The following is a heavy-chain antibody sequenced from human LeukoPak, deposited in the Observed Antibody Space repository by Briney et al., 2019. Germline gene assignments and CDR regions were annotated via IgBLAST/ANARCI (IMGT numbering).Heavy chain of an antibody. D-gene: IGHD2-2*01. V-gene: IGHV3-23*01. Sequence: GGSLRLSCAASGFTFNNYAMSWVRQAPGKGLEWVSAISASGGTSYYADSVKGRFTISRDNSENTLFLQMNSLRAEDTAVYYCAKEPREYCSSTSRPNWFDSWGQGTLVTVSS. J-gene: IGHJ5*01. CDR2: ISASGGTS. CDR3: AKEPREYCSSTSRPNWFDS. CDR1: GFTFNNYA.